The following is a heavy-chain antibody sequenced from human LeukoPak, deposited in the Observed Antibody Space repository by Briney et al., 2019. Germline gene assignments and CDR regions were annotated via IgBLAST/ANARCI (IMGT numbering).Heavy chain of an antibody. CDR3: ARGAVATTFDF. CDR2: ISTSSNCI. J-gene: IGHJ4*02. D-gene: IGHD5-12*01. Sequence: GGSLRLSCAASGFTFNNYNMNWVRQAPGKGLEWVSSISTSSNCIYYADSVKGRFTISRDNAKNSLYLQMNRLRGEDTAVYYCARGAVATTFDFWGQGTLVTVSS. V-gene: IGHV3-21*01. CDR1: GFTFNNYN.